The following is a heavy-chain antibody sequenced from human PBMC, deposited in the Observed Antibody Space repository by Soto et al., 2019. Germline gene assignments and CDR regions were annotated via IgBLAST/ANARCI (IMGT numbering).Heavy chain of an antibody. CDR2: IYHSGST. CDR3: ARGVTLVRGVIHTPYFDY. V-gene: IGHV4-30-2*05. J-gene: IGHJ4*02. Sequence: PSETLSLTCAVSGGSISRGGYSWGWIRQPPGKGLEWIGYIYHSGSTYYNPSLKSRVTISVDTSKNQFSLKLSSVTAADTAVYYCARGVTLVRGVIHTPYFDYWGQGALVTVSS. CDR1: GGSISRGGYS. D-gene: IGHD3-10*01.